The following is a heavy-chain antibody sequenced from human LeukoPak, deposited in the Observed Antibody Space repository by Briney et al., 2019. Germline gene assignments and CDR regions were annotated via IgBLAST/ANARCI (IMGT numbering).Heavy chain of an antibody. D-gene: IGHD4-23*01. CDR2: IYSGGTT. J-gene: IGHJ3*01. Sequence: PGGSLRLSCAASVFTVSSNHMSWVRQAPGKGRKGVSIIYSGGTTYYADSVKGRFTISRDNSKNSLYLQMNSLRAEDTAVYYCARDADYGGSPDAFDVWGRGTIVTVSS. CDR3: ARDADYGGSPDAFDV. CDR1: VFTVSSNH. V-gene: IGHV3-53*01.